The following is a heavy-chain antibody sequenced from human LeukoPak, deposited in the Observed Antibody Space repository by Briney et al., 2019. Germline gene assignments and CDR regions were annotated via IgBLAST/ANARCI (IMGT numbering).Heavy chain of an antibody. V-gene: IGHV3-30*01. Sequence: GRSLRLSCAASGFTFSSYAMHWVRQAPGKGLEWVAVISYDGSNKYYADSVKGRFTISRDNSKNTLYLQMNSLRAEDTAVYYCARSGESSSFDYYYYYMDVWGKGTTVTVSS. J-gene: IGHJ6*03. CDR2: ISYDGSNK. D-gene: IGHD6-6*01. CDR1: GFTFSSYA. CDR3: ARSGESSSFDYYYYYMDV.